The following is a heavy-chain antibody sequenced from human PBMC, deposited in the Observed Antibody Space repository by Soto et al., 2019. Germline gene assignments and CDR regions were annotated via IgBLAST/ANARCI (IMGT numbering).Heavy chain of an antibody. D-gene: IGHD3-10*01. J-gene: IGHJ4*02. Sequence: EVQLVESGGDLVQPGGSLRLLCAASGFTFSIYAMHWVRQAPGKGLEYVSAISYDGSITYYADSVKGRFTISRDDSRNTVYLQMGSLRPEDMAVYYCARGSSYTSGTVHRPYDYWGQGTLVTVSS. V-gene: IGHV3-64*07. CDR1: GFTFSIYA. CDR3: ARGSSYTSGTVHRPYDY. CDR2: ISYDGSIT.